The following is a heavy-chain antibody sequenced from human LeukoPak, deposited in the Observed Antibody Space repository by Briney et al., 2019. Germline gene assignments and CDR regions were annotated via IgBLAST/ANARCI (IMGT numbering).Heavy chain of an antibody. CDR1: GYSFTNYW. Sequence: KAGESLQISCKASGYSFTNYWIGWVRQMPGKGLEWMVMIYPGDSDTRYSPSFRGQVTISADRAISTAYLHWSSLKASDTAIYYCAKIVPSYDRSGCRATFDYWGQGTQVTVSS. CDR2: IYPGDSDT. CDR3: AKIVPSYDRSGCRATFDY. D-gene: IGHD3-22*01. J-gene: IGHJ4*02. V-gene: IGHV5-51*03.